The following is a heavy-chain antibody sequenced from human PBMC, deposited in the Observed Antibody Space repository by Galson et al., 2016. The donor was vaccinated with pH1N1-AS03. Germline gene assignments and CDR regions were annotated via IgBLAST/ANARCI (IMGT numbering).Heavy chain of an antibody. D-gene: IGHD6-6*01. CDR1: GFTFSSYN. J-gene: IGHJ4*02. CDR2: ISSSSAYL. Sequence: SLRLSCATSGFTFSSYNMNWVRQAPGKGLEWVSSISSSSAYLHYGDSVEGRFTISRDNAKDSLFLQMNSLSVEDTAVYYCAVSPSLAVPPYYWGQGTLVLVSS. CDR3: AVSPSLAVPPYY. V-gene: IGHV3-21*01.